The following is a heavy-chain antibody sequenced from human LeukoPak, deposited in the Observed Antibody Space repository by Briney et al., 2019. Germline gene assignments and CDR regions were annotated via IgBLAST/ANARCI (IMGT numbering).Heavy chain of an antibody. Sequence: ASVKVSCKASGYTFTGCYMHWVRQAPGQGLEWMGWINPNSGGTKYAQKFQGRVTVTRDTSINTVYMQLGNLTSDDTAVYYCARERIVVVTLSDAIDIWGQGTMVTVSS. V-gene: IGHV1-2*02. CDR3: ARERIVVVTLSDAIDI. CDR1: GYTFTGCY. CDR2: INPNSGGT. J-gene: IGHJ3*02. D-gene: IGHD2-21*02.